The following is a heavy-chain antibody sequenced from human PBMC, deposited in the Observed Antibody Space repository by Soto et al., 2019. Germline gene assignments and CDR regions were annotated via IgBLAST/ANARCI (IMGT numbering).Heavy chain of an antibody. CDR1: GGSFSRYY. V-gene: IGHV4-34*01. Sequence: QVQLQQWGAGLLKPSETLSLTCAVYGGSFSRYYWSWIRQPPGKGLEWIGEINHSGSTNYNPSLKSRVTISVDTSKNQFSLKLSSVTAADTAVYYCARNGFGNWFVPWGQGTLVTVSS. CDR2: INHSGST. CDR3: ARNGFGNWFVP. D-gene: IGHD3-10*01. J-gene: IGHJ5*02.